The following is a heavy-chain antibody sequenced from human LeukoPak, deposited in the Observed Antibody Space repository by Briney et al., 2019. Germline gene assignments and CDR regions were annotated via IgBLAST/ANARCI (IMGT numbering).Heavy chain of an antibody. CDR3: ASFRDTDN. CDR1: GLTFSNVW. J-gene: IGHJ3*01. V-gene: IGHV3-74*03. CDR2: INTAGST. D-gene: IGHD2-21*01. Sequence: GGSLRLSCEVSGLTFSNVWMHWVRQAPGQGLVWVSRINTAGSTAYADPVKGRFTISRDNAKNMVYLQMNSLRAEDTAVYYCASFRDTDNWGRGTMVTVSS.